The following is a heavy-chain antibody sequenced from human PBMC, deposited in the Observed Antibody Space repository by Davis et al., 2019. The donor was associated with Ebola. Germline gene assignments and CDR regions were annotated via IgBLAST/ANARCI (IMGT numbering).Heavy chain of an antibody. CDR3: SRGGAGTSYYWVY. D-gene: IGHD2-2*01. CDR2: ISHDGTIT. CDR1: GFTFSSAW. V-gene: IGHV3-74*01. Sequence: PGGSLRLSCAASGFTFSSAWMRWVRQAPGKGLVWVSRISHDGTITTYADSVKGRFTVSRDNAKNTLYLEMNSLRAEDTAVYYCSRGGAGTSYYWVYWGQGTLVTVSS. J-gene: IGHJ4*02.